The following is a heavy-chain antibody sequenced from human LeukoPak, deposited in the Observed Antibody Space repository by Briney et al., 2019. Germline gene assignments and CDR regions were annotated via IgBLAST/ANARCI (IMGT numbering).Heavy chain of an antibody. D-gene: IGHD3-10*01. V-gene: IGHV4-34*01. CDR1: GGSFSGYY. CDR3: ARGARLSFGELLQPRYYYGMDV. CDR2: INHSGST. Sequence: SETLSLTCAFYGGSFSGYYWSWIRQPPGKGLEWIGEINHSGSTNYNPSLKSRVTISVDTSKNQFSLKLSSVTAADTAVYYCARGARLSFGELLQPRYYYGMDVWGQGTTVTVS. J-gene: IGHJ6*02.